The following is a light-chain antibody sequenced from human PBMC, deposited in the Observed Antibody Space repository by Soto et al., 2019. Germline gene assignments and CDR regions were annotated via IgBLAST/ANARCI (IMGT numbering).Light chain of an antibody. CDR3: ALFMGNGISV. CDR1: SSSVSTANN. V-gene: IGLV8-61*01. CDR2: STS. Sequence: QTVVTQESSFSVSPGGTVTLTCGLISSSVSTANNPNWYQQTPGQAPRTLIYSTSTRSSGVPDRFSGSILGNKAALTITGAQADDASDYYCALFMGNGISVFGTGTKVTVL. J-gene: IGLJ1*01.